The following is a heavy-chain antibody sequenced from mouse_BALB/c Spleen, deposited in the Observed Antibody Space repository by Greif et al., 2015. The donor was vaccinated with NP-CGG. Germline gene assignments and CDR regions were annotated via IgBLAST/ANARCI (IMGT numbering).Heavy chain of an antibody. CDR3: ARGGYDHAFYAMDY. Sequence: QVQLQQSGAELMKPGASVKISCKATGYTFSSYWIEWVKQRPGHGLEWIGEILPGSGSTNYNEKFKGKATFTADTSSNTAYMQLSSLTSEDSAVYYCARGGYDHAFYAMDYWGQGTSVTVSS. D-gene: IGHD2-4*01. V-gene: IGHV1-9*01. J-gene: IGHJ4*01. CDR2: ILPGSGST. CDR1: GYTFSSYW.